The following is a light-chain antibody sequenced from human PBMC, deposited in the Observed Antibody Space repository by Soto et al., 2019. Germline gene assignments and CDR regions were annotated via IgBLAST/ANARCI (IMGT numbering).Light chain of an antibody. CDR3: QHYGSSASIN. Sequence: EIVLTQSPGTLSLSPGERATLSCRASQSFNSIYLAWYQQKPGQAPRLLIYGASTRASGIPDRFSGSGSGTDFTLTISRLEPEDFAVFYCQHYGSSASINFGQGTRLEIK. J-gene: IGKJ5*01. V-gene: IGKV3-20*01. CDR2: GAS. CDR1: QSFNSIY.